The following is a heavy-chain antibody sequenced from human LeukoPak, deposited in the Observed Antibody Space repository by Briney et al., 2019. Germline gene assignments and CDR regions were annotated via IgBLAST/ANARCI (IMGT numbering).Heavy chain of an antibody. CDR2: IKQDGSEK. Sequence: QTGGSLRLSCAASGFTFSSYWMSWVRQAPGKGLEWVANIKQDGSEKYYVDSVKGRFTISRDSAKNSLYLQMNSLRAEDTAVYYCARDPQVYSYSSSGMDVWGQGTTVTVSS. CDR1: GFTFSSYW. CDR3: ARDPQVYSYSSSGMDV. V-gene: IGHV3-7*01. D-gene: IGHD5-18*01. J-gene: IGHJ6*02.